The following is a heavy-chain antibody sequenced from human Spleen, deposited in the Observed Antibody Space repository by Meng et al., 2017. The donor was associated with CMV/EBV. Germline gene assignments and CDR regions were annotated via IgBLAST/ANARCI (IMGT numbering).Heavy chain of an antibody. CDR3: AKDGLSYCGGDCYHYSDY. D-gene: IGHD2-21*01. J-gene: IGHJ4*02. Sequence: GESLKISCAASGFTFSSYSMSWVRQAPGKGLEWVSGIGGSGGKTYYADSVKGRFTISRDNSKNTLYLQMNSLRVEDTAVYYCAKDGLSYCGGDCYHYSDYWGQGTLVTVSS. CDR1: GFTFSSYS. V-gene: IGHV3-23*01. CDR2: IGGSGGKT.